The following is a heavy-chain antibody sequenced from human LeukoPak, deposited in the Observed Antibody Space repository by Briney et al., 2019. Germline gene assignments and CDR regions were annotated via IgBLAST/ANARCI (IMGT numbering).Heavy chain of an antibody. CDR3: ARDDDYSSYYYYYMDV. J-gene: IGHJ6*03. V-gene: IGHV3-48*01. CDR1: GFTFSSYS. CDR2: ISSSRSTI. D-gene: IGHD4-11*01. Sequence: PGGSLRLSCAASGFTFSSYSMNWVRQAAGKGLEWVSYISSSRSTINYADSVKGRFTISRDNAKNSLYLQMNSLRVEDTAVYYCARDDDYSSYYYYYMDVWGKGTTVTVSS.